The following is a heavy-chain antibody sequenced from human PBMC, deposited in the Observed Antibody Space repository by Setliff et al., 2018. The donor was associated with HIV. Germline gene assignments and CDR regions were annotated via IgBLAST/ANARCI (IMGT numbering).Heavy chain of an antibody. D-gene: IGHD6-19*01. Sequence: PSETLSLTCTVSGGSISSSSYYWGWIRQPPGKGLEWIGSIYYSGSTYYNPSLKSRVTVSVDTSKNQFSLKLSSVTAADTAVYYCARDRSSGRGYYYYYYMDVWGKGTTVTVSS. V-gene: IGHV4-39*02. CDR2: IYYSGST. CDR1: GGSISSSSYY. J-gene: IGHJ6*03. CDR3: ARDRSSGRGYYYYYYMDV.